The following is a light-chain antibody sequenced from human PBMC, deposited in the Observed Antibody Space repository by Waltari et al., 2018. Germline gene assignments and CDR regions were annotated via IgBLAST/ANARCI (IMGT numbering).Light chain of an antibody. CDR2: DAS. Sequence: EIVLTQSPGTLSLSPGERATISCRASQSVSSNYLAWYQQKPGQAPRLLIYDASSRATGIPDRFSGSGSGTDFTLTISRLEPEDFAVYFCQQYGSSYTFGPGTKVHIK. V-gene: IGKV3-20*01. J-gene: IGKJ3*01. CDR3: QQYGSSYT. CDR1: QSVSSNY.